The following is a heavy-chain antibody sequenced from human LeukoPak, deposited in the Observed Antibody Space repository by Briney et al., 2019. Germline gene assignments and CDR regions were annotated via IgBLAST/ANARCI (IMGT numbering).Heavy chain of an antibody. CDR3: ARLVRFLEWLFPGHNWFDP. CDR2: INHSGST. D-gene: IGHD3-3*01. V-gene: IGHV4-34*01. J-gene: IGHJ5*02. CDR1: GGSFSGYY. Sequence: PSETLSLTCAVYGGSFSGYYWSWIRQPPGKGLEWIGEINHSGSTNYNPSLKSRVTISVDTSKNQFSLKLSSVTAADTAVYYCARLVRFLEWLFPGHNWFDPWGQGTLVTVSS.